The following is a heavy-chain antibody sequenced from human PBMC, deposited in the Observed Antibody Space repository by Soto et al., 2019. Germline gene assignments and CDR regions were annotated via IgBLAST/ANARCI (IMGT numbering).Heavy chain of an antibody. Sequence: SETLSLTCAVYGGSFSGYYWSWIRQPPGKGLEWIGEINHSGSTNYNPSLKSRVTISVDTSKNQFSLKLSSVTAADTAVYYCARGRGRFLEWFFYYYYGMDVWGQGTTVTVS. CDR2: INHSGST. CDR3: ARGRGRFLEWFFYYYYGMDV. V-gene: IGHV4-34*01. D-gene: IGHD3-3*01. J-gene: IGHJ6*02. CDR1: GGSFSGYY.